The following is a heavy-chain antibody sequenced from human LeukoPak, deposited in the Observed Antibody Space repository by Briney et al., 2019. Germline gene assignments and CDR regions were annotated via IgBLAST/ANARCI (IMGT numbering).Heavy chain of an antibody. CDR3: TTRTLSIAVAGMDYFDY. J-gene: IGHJ4*02. Sequence: GGSLRLSCAASGFTVSNAWMSWVRQAPGKGLEWVGRIKSKTDGGTTDYAAPVKGRFTISRDDSKNTLYLQMNSLKTEDTAVYYCTTRTLSIAVAGMDYFDYWGQGTLVTVSS. CDR2: IKSKTDGGTT. CDR1: GFTVSNAW. D-gene: IGHD6-19*01. V-gene: IGHV3-15*01.